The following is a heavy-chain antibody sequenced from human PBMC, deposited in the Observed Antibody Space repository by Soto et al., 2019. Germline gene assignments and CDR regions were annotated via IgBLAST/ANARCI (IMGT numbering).Heavy chain of an antibody. D-gene: IGHD3-16*01. J-gene: IGHJ5*02. CDR2: INHSGST. Sequence: QVQLQQWGAGLLKPSETLSLTCAVYGGTLSGNYWSWIRQPPGKGLEWIGEINHSGSTNYNPSLKSRVTISVDTSKNQLSLDLSSVTAADTAVYFCARGRSYGYFSNWFDTWGQGDLVTVSS. CDR3: ARGRSYGYFSNWFDT. V-gene: IGHV4-34*01. CDR1: GGTLSGNY.